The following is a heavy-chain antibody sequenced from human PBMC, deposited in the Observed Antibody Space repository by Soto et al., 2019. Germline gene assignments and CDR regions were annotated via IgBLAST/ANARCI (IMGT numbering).Heavy chain of an antibody. D-gene: IGHD4-17*01. CDR1: GFSLSTSGVG. CDR3: AQIRPDYGDLNWFDP. CDR2: IYWDDDK. V-gene: IGHV2-5*02. J-gene: IGHJ5*02. Sequence: QITLKDSGPTLVKPTQTLTLTCTFSGFSLSTSGVGVGWIRQPQAQPLEWLAHIYWDDDKRYSPSLKSRLTITKDTSKNQVALTMSKMDPVDTATYYCAQIRPDYGDLNWFDPWGQGTLVTVSS.